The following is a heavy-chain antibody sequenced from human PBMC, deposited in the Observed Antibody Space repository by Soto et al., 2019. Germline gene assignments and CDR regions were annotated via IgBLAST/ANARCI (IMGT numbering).Heavy chain of an antibody. J-gene: IGHJ6*02. CDR3: ARMGITMVRGVNYYYYYGMDV. D-gene: IGHD3-10*01. Sequence: QVQLVESGGGVVQPGRSLRLSCAASGFTFSSYGMHWVRQAPGKGLEWVAVIWYDGSNKYYADSVEGRFTISRDNSKNTLYRHMNSLRGEDTAVYYCARMGITMVRGVNYYYYYGMDVWGQGTTVTVSS. CDR1: GFTFSSYG. V-gene: IGHV3-33*01. CDR2: IWYDGSNK.